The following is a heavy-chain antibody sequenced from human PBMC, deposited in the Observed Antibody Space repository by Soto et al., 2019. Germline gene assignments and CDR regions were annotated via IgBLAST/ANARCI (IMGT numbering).Heavy chain of an antibody. CDR2: IYYSGST. V-gene: IGHV4-59*01. Sequence: SETLSLTCTVSGGSISNYYWSWIRQPPGKGLEWIGYIYYSGSTNYNPSLKIRVTISVDTSKNQFSLNLSSVTAADTAVYYCARYYYDSSGYFGMDVWGQGTTVTV. CDR1: GGSISNYY. CDR3: ARYYYDSSGYFGMDV. J-gene: IGHJ6*02. D-gene: IGHD3-22*01.